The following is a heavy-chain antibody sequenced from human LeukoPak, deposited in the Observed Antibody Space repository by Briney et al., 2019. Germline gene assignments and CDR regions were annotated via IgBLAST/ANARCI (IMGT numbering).Heavy chain of an antibody. Sequence: SVKVSGKASGGTFSSYAISWVRQAPGQGLEWMGRIIPIFGIANYAQKFQGRVTITADKSASTAYMELSSLRSEDTAVYYCARSGPSIAARSWFDPWGQGTLVTVSS. V-gene: IGHV1-69*04. CDR3: ARSGPSIAARSWFDP. CDR2: IIPIFGIA. J-gene: IGHJ5*02. CDR1: GGTFSSYA. D-gene: IGHD6-6*01.